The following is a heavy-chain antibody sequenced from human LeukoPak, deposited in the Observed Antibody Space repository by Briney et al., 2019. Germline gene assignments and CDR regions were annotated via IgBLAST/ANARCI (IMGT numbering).Heavy chain of an antibody. Sequence: VSVKVSCKASGYTFASYAMHWVRQAPGQRLEWMGWINAGNGNTKYSQKFQGRVTITRDTSASTAYMELSSLRSEDTAVYYCARDISSGWYFDYWGQGTLVTVSS. V-gene: IGHV1-3*01. CDR2: INAGNGNT. CDR1: GYTFASYA. J-gene: IGHJ4*02. CDR3: ARDISSGWYFDY. D-gene: IGHD6-19*01.